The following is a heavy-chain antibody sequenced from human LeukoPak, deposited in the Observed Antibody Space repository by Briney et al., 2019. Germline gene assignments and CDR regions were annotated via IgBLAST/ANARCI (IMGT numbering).Heavy chain of an antibody. CDR1: GFTVSGNY. CDR2: IRSKTDGATT. J-gene: IGHJ4*02. Sequence: GGSLRLSCAASGFTVSGNYMSWVRQAPGKGLEWVGHIRSKTDGATTDYAAPVTGRSTISRDDSKNTLYLQMNSLKTEDTAVYYRTTDVAYYYLSGSYFDSWGQGTLVTVSS. V-gene: IGHV3-15*01. CDR3: TTDVAYYYLSGSYFDS. D-gene: IGHD3-10*01.